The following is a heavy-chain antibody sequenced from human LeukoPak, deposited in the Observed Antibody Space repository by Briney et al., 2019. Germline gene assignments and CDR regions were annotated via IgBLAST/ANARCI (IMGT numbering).Heavy chain of an antibody. D-gene: IGHD3-10*01. V-gene: IGHV3-23*01. Sequence: PGGSLRLSCAASGFTFSSYGMSWVRQAPGKGLEWVSAISGSGGSTYYADSVKGRFTISRDNSKNTLYLQMNSLRAEDTAVYYCAKSLSSRGVIIRKTGRSFDYWGQGTLVTVSS. CDR2: ISGSGGST. CDR1: GFTFSSYG. J-gene: IGHJ4*02. CDR3: AKSLSSRGVIIRKTGRSFDY.